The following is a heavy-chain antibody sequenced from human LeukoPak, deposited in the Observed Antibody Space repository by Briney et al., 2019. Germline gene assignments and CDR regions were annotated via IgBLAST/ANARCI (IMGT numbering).Heavy chain of an antibody. V-gene: IGHV1-69*05. Sequence: SVKVSCKASGYTLTSYYMHWVRQAPGQGLEWMGGIIPIFGTANYAQKFQGRVTITTDESTSTAYMELSSLRSEDTAVYYCARGSSTIASHFDYWGQGTLVTVSS. CDR1: GYTLTSYY. J-gene: IGHJ4*02. CDR3: ARGSSTIASHFDY. D-gene: IGHD5-24*01. CDR2: IIPIFGTA.